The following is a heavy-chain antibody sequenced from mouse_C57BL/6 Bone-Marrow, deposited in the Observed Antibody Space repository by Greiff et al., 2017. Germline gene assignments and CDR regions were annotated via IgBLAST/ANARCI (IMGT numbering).Heavy chain of an antibody. Sequence: EVTLMESGGGLVQPGESLKLSCESNEYEFPSHDMSWVRKTPEKRLELVAAINSDGGSPYYPDTMERRFIISRDNTKKTLYRQMSSLRSEDTALYYCARHGDYGSSSYWYFEVWGTGTTVTVSS. CDR1: EYEFPSHD. V-gene: IGHV5-2*01. J-gene: IGHJ1*03. D-gene: IGHD1-1*01. CDR2: INSDGGSP. CDR3: ARHGDYGSSSYWYFEV.